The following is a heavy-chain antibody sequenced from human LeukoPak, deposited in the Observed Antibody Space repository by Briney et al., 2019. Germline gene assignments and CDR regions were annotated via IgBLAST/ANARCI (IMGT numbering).Heavy chain of an antibody. CDR2: IYYSGST. CDR3: ARYCSSTSCSDNAFDI. CDR1: GASVSSGSYY. Sequence: PSETLSLTCTVSGASVSSGSYYWSWIRQPPGRGLEYIGYIYYSGSTNYNPSLKSRVTISADTSKNQFSLKLSSVTAADTALYYCARYCSSTSCSDNAFDIWGPGTMVTVSS. J-gene: IGHJ3*02. V-gene: IGHV4-61*01. D-gene: IGHD2-2*01.